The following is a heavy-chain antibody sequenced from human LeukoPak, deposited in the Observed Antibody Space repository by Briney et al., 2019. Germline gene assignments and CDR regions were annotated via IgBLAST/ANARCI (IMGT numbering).Heavy chain of an antibody. J-gene: IGHJ4*02. D-gene: IGHD6-13*01. V-gene: IGHV3-11*04. CDR2: ISSSGSTI. CDR1: GFTFSDYY. Sequence: PGGSLRLSCAASGFTFSDYYMSWIRQAPGKGLEWVLYISSSGSTIYYADSVKGRFTISRDNAKNSLYLQMNSLRAEDTAVYYCARDMEQQLVFDYWGQGTLVTVSS. CDR3: ARDMEQQLVFDY.